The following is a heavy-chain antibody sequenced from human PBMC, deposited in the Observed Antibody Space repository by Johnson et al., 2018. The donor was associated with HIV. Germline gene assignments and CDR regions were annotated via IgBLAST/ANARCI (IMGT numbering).Heavy chain of an antibody. J-gene: IGHJ3*02. CDR1: GITVGTNY. Sequence: MLLVESGGGLVQPGGSLRLSCAASGITVGTNYMSWVRQAPGKGLEWVSVIFSVGDVYYADSVKGRFTVSRDNAENSLYLQMNSLRTEDTALYYCAKDRYSYGSGAGIDAFDIWGQGTMVTVSS. CDR3: AKDRYSYGSGAGIDAFDI. V-gene: IGHV3-66*02. D-gene: IGHD3-10*01. CDR2: IFSVGDV.